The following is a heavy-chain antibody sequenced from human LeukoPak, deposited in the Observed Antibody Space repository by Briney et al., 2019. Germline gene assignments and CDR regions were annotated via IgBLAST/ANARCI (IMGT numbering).Heavy chain of an antibody. CDR1: GGSISSYY. CDR2: IYSSGST. CDR3: ARGDYYYMAV. J-gene: IGHJ6*03. V-gene: IGHV4-59*01. Sequence: SGTLSLTCSVSGGSISSYYWSWIRQPPGKGLEWIGYIYSSGSTNYNPSLKSRVTISADTSKNQFSLKLSSVTAADTAVYYCARGDYYYMAVWGKGTTVTVPS. D-gene: IGHD1-26*01.